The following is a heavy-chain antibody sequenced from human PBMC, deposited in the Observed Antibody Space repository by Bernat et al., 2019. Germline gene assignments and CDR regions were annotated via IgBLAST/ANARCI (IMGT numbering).Heavy chain of an antibody. V-gene: IGHV2-70*04. J-gene: IGHJ5*02. CDR2: IDWDDDK. D-gene: IGHD6-25*01. Sequence: QVTLKESGPALVKPTQTLTLTCTFSGFSLSTSGMRVSWIRQPPGKALEWLARIDWDDDKFYSTSLKTRLTISKDTSKNQVVLTMTNMDPVDTATYYCARDPLAAGNSLGFDPWGQGTLVTVSS. CDR3: ARDPLAAGNSLGFDP. CDR1: GFSLSTSGMR.